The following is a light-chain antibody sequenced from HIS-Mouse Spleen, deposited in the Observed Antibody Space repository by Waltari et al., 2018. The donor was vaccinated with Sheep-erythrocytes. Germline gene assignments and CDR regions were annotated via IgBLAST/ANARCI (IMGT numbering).Light chain of an antibody. CDR2: DVS. CDR3: CSYAGSYNHV. J-gene: IGLJ1*01. CDR1: SSDVGGYNY. V-gene: IGLV2-11*01. Sequence: QSALTQPPSVSGSPGQSVTISCTGTSSDVGGYNYVSWYQQHPGKAPKLMIYDVSKRPSGVPDRFSGSKSGNTASLTISGLQAEDEADYYCCSYAGSYNHVFATGTKVT.